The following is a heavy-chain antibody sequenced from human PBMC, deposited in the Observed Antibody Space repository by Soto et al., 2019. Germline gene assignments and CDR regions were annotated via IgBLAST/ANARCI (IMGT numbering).Heavy chain of an antibody. CDR1: GFTFSTYW. J-gene: IGHJ2*01. V-gene: IGHV3-7*01. CDR2: MKKDDSKTWT. CDR3: ARDSNDYGDYGWYFDL. D-gene: IGHD4-17*01. Sequence: EVQLVESGGGLVQPGGSLRLSCAASGFTFSTYWMSWVRQAPGKGLEWLAEMKKDDSKTWTNYADSVKGRFTISRDNAVNSLYLHMTSLRAEDKSVYFCARDSNDYGDYGWYFDLWGRGTLVTVSS.